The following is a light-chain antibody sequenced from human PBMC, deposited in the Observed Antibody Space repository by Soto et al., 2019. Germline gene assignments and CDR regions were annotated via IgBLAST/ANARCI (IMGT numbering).Light chain of an antibody. J-gene: IGKJ3*01. V-gene: IGKV3-20*01. CDR2: DAS. CDR3: QQYGRSLT. Sequence: EFVLTQSPGTLSLSPGERATLSCRASQSVSSNYLAWYQQKPGQAPRLLIYDASSRATGIPDRFSGSGSGTDFTLTIRGLEPEDFAVYYCQQYGRSLTFGPGTKVDIK. CDR1: QSVSSNY.